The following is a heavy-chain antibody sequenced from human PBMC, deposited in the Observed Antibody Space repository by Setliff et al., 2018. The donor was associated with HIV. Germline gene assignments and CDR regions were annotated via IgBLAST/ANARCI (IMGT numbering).Heavy chain of an antibody. J-gene: IGHJ2*01. V-gene: IGHV4-59*08. CDR2: IYYSGST. Sequence: SETLSLTCTVSGGSITNYYWSWIRQPPGKGLEWIGFIYYSGSTNYNPSLKSRITISVDTSKHQFSLKLSSVTAADTAVYYCARHARSITMTTDWYFDLWGRGTLVTVSS. D-gene: IGHD3-22*01. CDR1: GGSITNYY. CDR3: ARHARSITMTTDWYFDL.